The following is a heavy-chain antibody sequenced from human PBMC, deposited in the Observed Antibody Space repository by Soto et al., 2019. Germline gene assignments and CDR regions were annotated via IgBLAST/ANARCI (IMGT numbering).Heavy chain of an antibody. CDR3: ARPAATVIFNCGMHV. J-gene: IGHJ6*02. CDR2: ISFDGRHE. D-gene: IGHD4-17*01. CDR1: GFTFSDDA. V-gene: IGHV3-30-3*01. Sequence: AGGALTLSCAASGFTFSDDAMHRVRQAPGKGLEWVAIISFDGRHEHYADSVQGRFTISRDNSENTLYPQMNSLRADDTGVYYLARPAATVIFNCGMHVWG.